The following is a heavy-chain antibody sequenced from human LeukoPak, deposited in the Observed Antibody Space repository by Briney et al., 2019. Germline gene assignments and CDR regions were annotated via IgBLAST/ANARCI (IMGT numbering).Heavy chain of an antibody. Sequence: ASVKVSCKASGYTFTSYGISWVRQAPGQGLEFMGQIDPDGSGRFYAQKLQGRVTMNKDTATSTVYMEVTSLTSEDTAMYYCVREGSSLKHFDVWGRGTMITVSS. CDR2: IDPDGSGR. CDR3: VREGSSLKHFDV. CDR1: GYTFTSYG. J-gene: IGHJ3*01. V-gene: IGHV1-46*04. D-gene: IGHD3-10*01.